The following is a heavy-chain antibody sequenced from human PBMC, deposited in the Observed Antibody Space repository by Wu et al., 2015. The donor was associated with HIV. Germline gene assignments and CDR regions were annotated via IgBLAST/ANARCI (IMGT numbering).Heavy chain of an antibody. CDR3: ARITMVRGVEIADFDY. CDR2: IIPIFGTA. J-gene: IGHJ4*02. Sequence: QVQLVQSGAEVKKPGSSVKVSCKASGGTFSSYAISWVRQAPGQGLEWMGGIIPIFGTANYAQRFQGRVTITTDESTTTAYMELSSLRSDDTAVYYCARITMVRGVEIADFDYWGQGTLVTVSS. CDR1: GGTFSSYA. V-gene: IGHV1-69*05. D-gene: IGHD3-10*01.